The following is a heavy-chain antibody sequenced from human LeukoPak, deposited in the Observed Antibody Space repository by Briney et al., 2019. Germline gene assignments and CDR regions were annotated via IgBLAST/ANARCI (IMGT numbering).Heavy chain of an antibody. J-gene: IGHJ3*02. CDR3: ARKDGDI. D-gene: IGHD5-24*01. V-gene: IGHV4-4*07. Sequence: SETLSLTCTVSGASVSSYYWIWVRQPAGRGLEWIGRIDASGSTNYNPSLKSRVTMSVDSSKNQFSLKVSSVTAADTAVYYCARKDGDIWGQGTMVTVSS. CDR2: IDASGST. CDR1: GASVSSYY.